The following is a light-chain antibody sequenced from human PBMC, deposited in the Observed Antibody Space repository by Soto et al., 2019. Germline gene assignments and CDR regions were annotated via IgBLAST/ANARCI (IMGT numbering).Light chain of an antibody. V-gene: IGLV1-51*01. J-gene: IGLJ2*01. CDR1: SSNIGNNY. CDR3: GTWDSSLGVV. CDR2: DNN. Sequence: QAVVTQPPSVSAAPGQKVIISCSGSSSNIGNNYVSWYQQLPGTAPKLLIYDNNKRPSGIPDRFSGSKSGTSATLGITGLQTGDEADYYCGTWDSSLGVVFGGGTKLTV.